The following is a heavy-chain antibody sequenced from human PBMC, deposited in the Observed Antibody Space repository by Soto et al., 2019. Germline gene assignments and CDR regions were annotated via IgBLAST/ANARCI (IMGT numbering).Heavy chain of an antibody. CDR1: GGSISSGAYY. CDR3: ARTPDI. J-gene: IGHJ3*02. V-gene: IGHV4-30-4*08. CDR2: IFNSGST. Sequence: SETLSLTYTVSGGSISSGAYYWSWIRQHPGKGLEWIGYIFNSGSTYYNPSLKSRVTISVDRSKNQFSLKLSSVTAADTAVYYCARTPDIWGQGTMVTVSS.